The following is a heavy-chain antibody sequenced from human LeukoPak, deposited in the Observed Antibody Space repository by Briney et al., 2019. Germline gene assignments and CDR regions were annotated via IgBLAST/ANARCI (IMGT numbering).Heavy chain of an antibody. CDR3: ARVGPKERDRIASGFDP. V-gene: IGHV1-69*13. CDR1: GYTFTGYY. CDR2: IIPIFGTA. D-gene: IGHD1-26*01. Sequence: GASVKVSCKASGYTFTGYYMHWVRQAPGQGLEWMGGIIPIFGTANYAQKFQGRVTITADESTSTAYMELSSLRSEDTAVYYCARVGPKERDRIASGFDPWGQGTLVTVSS. J-gene: IGHJ5*02.